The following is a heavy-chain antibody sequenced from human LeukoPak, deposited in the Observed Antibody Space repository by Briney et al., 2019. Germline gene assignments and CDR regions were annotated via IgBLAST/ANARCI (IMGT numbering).Heavy chain of an antibody. J-gene: IGHJ3*02. CDR1: GYTFTTYA. CDR2: INAGNGNT. CDR3: AAPLVVPAANMDKDAFDI. Sequence: ASVKVSCKASGYTFTTYAMHWVRQAPGQRLEWMGWINAGNGNTKYSQKFQARVTITRDTSASTAYMELSSLRSEDTAVYYCAAPLVVPAANMDKDAFDIWGQGTMVTVSS. V-gene: IGHV1-3*01. D-gene: IGHD2-2*01.